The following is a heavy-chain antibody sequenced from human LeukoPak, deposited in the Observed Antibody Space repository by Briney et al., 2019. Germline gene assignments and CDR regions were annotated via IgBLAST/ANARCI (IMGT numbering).Heavy chain of an antibody. CDR3: ARVPSTYYDSSGYSGH. CDR2: IYYSGST. J-gene: IGHJ4*02. D-gene: IGHD3-22*01. CDR1: GGSISSGDYY. V-gene: IGHV4-30-4*08. Sequence: SQTLSLTCTVSGGSISSGDYYWSWIRQPPGKGLEWIGYIYYSGSTYYNPSLKSRVTISVDTSKNQFSLKLSSVTAADTAGYYCARVPSTYYDSSGYSGHWGQGTLVTVSS.